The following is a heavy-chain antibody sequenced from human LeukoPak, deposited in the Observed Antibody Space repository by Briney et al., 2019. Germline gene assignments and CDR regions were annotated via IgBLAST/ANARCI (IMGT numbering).Heavy chain of an antibody. CDR3: AKVAYQLTRYYYYYGMDV. CDR2: ISGSGGST. V-gene: IGHV3-23*01. Sequence: GGSLRLSCAASGFTFSSYAMSWVRQAPGKGLEWVSAISGSGGSTYYADSVKGRFTISRDNSKNTLYLQMNSLRAEDTAVYYCAKVAYQLTRYYYYYGMDVWGQGTTVTVSS. CDR1: GFTFSSYA. J-gene: IGHJ6*02. D-gene: IGHD2-2*01.